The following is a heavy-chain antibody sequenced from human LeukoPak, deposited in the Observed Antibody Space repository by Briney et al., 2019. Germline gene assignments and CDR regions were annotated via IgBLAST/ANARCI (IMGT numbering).Heavy chain of an antibody. D-gene: IGHD6-13*01. Sequence: GGSLRLSCAASGFTFSSYAMSWVRQAPGKGLEWVSVIDGSGGNTYYADSVKGRFTISRDSSKNTLYLQMNSLRVEDTAVYYCAKVGSSWFPVVYFDYWGQGTLVTVSS. CDR3: AKVGSSWFPVVYFDY. CDR2: IDGSGGNT. J-gene: IGHJ4*02. V-gene: IGHV3-23*01. CDR1: GFTFSSYA.